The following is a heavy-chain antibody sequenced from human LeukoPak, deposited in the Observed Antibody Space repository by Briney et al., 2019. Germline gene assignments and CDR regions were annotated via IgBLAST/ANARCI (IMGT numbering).Heavy chain of an antibody. CDR3: ARSRRVSNWFDP. V-gene: IGHV4-59*01. CDR2: IYYSGST. CDR1: GGSISNYY. Sequence: PSETLSLTCSVSGGSISNYYWSWIRQPPGKGLEWIGYIYYSGSTNYNPSLKSRVTISVDMSKNQFSLKLISVTAADTAVYYCARSRRVSNWFDPWGQGTLVTVSS. J-gene: IGHJ5*02.